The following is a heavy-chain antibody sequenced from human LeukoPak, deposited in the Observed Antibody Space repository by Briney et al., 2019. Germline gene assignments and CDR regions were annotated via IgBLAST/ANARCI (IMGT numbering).Heavy chain of an antibody. CDR1: GYTFTDYY. V-gene: IGHV1-2*06. Sequence: ASVKVSCKASGYTFTDYYIHWVRQAPGQGLEWMGRISPNSGGTNYAQKFQGRVTMTSDTSIGTAYMELSRLRSDDTAVYYCAREYYYDSRSTDYWGQGTLVTVSS. CDR3: AREYYYDSRSTDY. J-gene: IGHJ4*02. CDR2: ISPNSGGT. D-gene: IGHD3-22*01.